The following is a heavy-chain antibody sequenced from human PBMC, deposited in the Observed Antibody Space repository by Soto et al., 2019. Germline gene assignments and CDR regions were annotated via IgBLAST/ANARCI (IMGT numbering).Heavy chain of an antibody. CDR2: FDPEDGET. D-gene: IGHD2-15*01. J-gene: IGHJ6*03. CDR3: VTAPPRDCSGGSCSYYYYYMDV. Sequence: ASVKVSCKVSGYTLTELSMHWVRQAPGKGLEWMGGFDPEDGETIYAQKFQGRVTMTEDTSTDTAYMELSSLRSEDTAVYYCVTAPPRDCSGGSCSYYYYYMDVWGKGTTVTVSS. CDR1: GYTLTELS. V-gene: IGHV1-24*01.